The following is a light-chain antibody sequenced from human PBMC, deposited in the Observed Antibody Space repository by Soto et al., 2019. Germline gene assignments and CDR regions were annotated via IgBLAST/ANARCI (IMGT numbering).Light chain of an antibody. CDR3: QQSYRTPLT. CDR1: QSISSD. CDR2: AAS. Sequence: DIQMTQSPSSLSASVGDRVTITCRASQSISSDLNWYQQKPGKAPNLLIYAASSLQSGVPSRFSGSGSGTEFTLTINSLQPEDFATYYCQQSYRTPLTFGGGTKVDIK. J-gene: IGKJ4*01. V-gene: IGKV1-39*01.